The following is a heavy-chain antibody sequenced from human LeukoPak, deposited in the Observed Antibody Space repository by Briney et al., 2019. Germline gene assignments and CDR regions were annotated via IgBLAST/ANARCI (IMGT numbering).Heavy chain of an antibody. Sequence: PGESLRISCKASGYSFTSYWISWVRQMPGKGLEWMGRTDPSDSYTNYSPSFQGHVTISTDKSITTAYLQWSSLKASDTAMYYCARQAGYGDYENYFDYWGQGTLVTVSS. D-gene: IGHD4-17*01. CDR1: GYSFTSYW. V-gene: IGHV5-10-1*01. J-gene: IGHJ4*02. CDR3: ARQAGYGDYENYFDY. CDR2: TDPSDSYT.